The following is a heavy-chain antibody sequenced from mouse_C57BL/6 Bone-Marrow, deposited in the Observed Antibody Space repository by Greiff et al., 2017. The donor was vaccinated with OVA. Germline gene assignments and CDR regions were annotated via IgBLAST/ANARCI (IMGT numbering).Heavy chain of an antibody. CDR3: ARSDSSGYDYYAMDY. CDR2: INPYNGDT. D-gene: IGHD3-2*02. V-gene: IGHV1-20*01. J-gene: IGHJ4*01. Sequence: EVKLQESGPELVKPGDSVKISCKASGYSFTGYFMNWVMQSHGKSLEWIGRINPYNGDTFYNQKFTGKATLTVDKSSSTAHMELRRLTSDDSAVYYCARSDSSGYDYYAMDYWGQGTSVTVSS. CDR1: GYSFTGYF.